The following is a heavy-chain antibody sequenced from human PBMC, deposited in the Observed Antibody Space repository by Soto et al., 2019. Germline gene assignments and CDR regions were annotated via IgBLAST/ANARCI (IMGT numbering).Heavy chain of an antibody. CDR1: GYTFTSYG. CDR2: ISAYNGNT. J-gene: IGHJ5*02. CDR3: ARYLYYDSSGYYYLGWWFDP. Sequence: ASVKVSCKASGYTFTSYGISWVRQAPGQGLEWMGWISAYNGNTNYAQKLQGRVTMTTDTSTSTAYMELRSLRSDDTAVYYCARYLYYDSSGYYYLGWWFDPWGQGTLVTVSS. V-gene: IGHV1-18*04. D-gene: IGHD3-22*01.